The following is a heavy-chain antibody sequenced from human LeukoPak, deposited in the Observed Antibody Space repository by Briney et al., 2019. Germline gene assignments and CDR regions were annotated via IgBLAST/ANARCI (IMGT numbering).Heavy chain of an antibody. J-gene: IGHJ4*02. CDR3: ARGPDTAMVFDY. CDR1: VGSISSYY. CDR2: IYYSRST. V-gene: IGHV4-59*01. Sequence: PSETLSLTCTVSVGSISSYYWSWIRQPPAKGLERIGYIYYSRSTNYNPSLKSRATISVDTSKNQFSLKLSSVAAADTAVYYCARGPDTAMVFDYWGQGTLVTVSS. D-gene: IGHD5-18*01.